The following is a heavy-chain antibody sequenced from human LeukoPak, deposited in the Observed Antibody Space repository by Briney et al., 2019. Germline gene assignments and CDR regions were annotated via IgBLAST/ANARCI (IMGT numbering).Heavy chain of an antibody. Sequence: PSETLSLTCNVSGGSISSYYWSWIRQPAGKGLEWIGRIYTSGSTNYNPSLKSRVTMSVDTSKNQFSLKLSSVTAADTAVYYCARVPRWLLLHYYYYMDVWGKGTTVTVSS. CDR1: GGSISSYY. V-gene: IGHV4-4*07. J-gene: IGHJ6*03. CDR2: IYTSGST. D-gene: IGHD5-24*01. CDR3: ARVPRWLLLHYYYYMDV.